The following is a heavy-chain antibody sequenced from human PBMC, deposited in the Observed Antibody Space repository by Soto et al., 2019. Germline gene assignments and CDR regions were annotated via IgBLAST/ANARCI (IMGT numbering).Heavy chain of an antibody. D-gene: IGHD3-3*01. J-gene: IGHJ5*02. CDR3: ARVEYYDFWSGYYWGPFDP. V-gene: IGHV1-46*01. CDR1: GYTFTGYY. Sequence: ASVKVSCKASGYTFTGYYMHWVRQAHGQGLEWMGIINPSGGSTSYAQKFQGRVTMTRDTSTSTVYMELSSLRSEDTAVYYCARVEYYDFWSGYYWGPFDPWGQGTLVTVSS. CDR2: INPSGGST.